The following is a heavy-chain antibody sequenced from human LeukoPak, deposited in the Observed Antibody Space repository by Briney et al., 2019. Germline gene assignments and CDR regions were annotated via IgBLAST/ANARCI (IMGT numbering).Heavy chain of an antibody. CDR3: AKGRGYDFDY. Sequence: SGGSLRLSCVASGFTFGMYWMSWVRQAPGKGLEWVSAISGSGGSTYYADSVKGRFTISRDNSKNTLYLQMNSLRAEDTAVYYCAKGRGYDFDYWGQGTLVTVSS. J-gene: IGHJ4*02. V-gene: IGHV3-23*01. CDR2: ISGSGGST. D-gene: IGHD3-22*01. CDR1: GFTFGMYW.